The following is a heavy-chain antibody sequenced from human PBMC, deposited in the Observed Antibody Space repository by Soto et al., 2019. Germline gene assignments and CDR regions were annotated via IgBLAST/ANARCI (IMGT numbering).Heavy chain of an antibody. CDR1: GFTFSTYE. CDR3: VSVNGYFES. V-gene: IGHV3-48*03. D-gene: IGHD2-8*01. CDR2: INRSGDTK. Sequence: LRLSCAASGFTFSTYEMNWVRQAPGKGLQWVSYINRSGDTKHYADSAKGRFTISRDNAKNSLYLQMNSLRAEDTALYYCVSVNGYFESWGQGTLVTVS. J-gene: IGHJ4*02.